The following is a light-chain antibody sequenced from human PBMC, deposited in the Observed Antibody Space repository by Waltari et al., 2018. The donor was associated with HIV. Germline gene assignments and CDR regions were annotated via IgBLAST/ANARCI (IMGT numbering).Light chain of an antibody. CDR1: STDVVIHHSNY. J-gene: IGLJ2*01. CDR2: DVS. CDR3: TSYTSTPITTGVV. Sequence: QSALTQPDSVTGSPGQSITISCTGISTDVVIHHSNYFSWHQSHPGKVPKLLIYDVSNRPSGVSHRFSGSKSGSTAFLTISGLQPEDEAIYYCTSYTSTPITTGVVFGGGTQLTVL. V-gene: IGLV2-14*03.